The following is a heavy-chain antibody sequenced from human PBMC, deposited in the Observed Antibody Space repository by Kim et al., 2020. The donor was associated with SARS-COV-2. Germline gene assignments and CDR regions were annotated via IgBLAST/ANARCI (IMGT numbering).Heavy chain of an antibody. Sequence: TSYNPALKSRLTISVDTSKNQFSLELTSVTAADTAVYFCARANSGYYSDYWGQGTLVTVSS. V-gene: IGHV4-31*02. CDR2: T. D-gene: IGHD3-22*01. J-gene: IGHJ4*02. CDR3: ARANSGYYSDY.